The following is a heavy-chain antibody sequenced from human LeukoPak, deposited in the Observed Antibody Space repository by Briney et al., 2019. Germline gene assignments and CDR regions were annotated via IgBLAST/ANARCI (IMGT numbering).Heavy chain of an antibody. Sequence: GGSLRLSCAASGLIFSNCWMTWVRQAPGKGLEWVGRIKSEVDGATRDYAAPVRGRFTLSRDDSRNTLYLQMNSLKTEDKAFYYCTTDIPFTSGGAIAYWGQGTLVTVSS. CDR1: GLIFSNCW. D-gene: IGHD3-16*02. CDR3: TTDIPFTSGGAIAY. V-gene: IGHV3-15*01. J-gene: IGHJ4*02. CDR2: IKSEVDGATR.